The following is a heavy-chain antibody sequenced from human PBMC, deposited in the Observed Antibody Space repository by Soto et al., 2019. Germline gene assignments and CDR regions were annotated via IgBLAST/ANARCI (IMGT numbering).Heavy chain of an antibody. CDR1: GGTFGNYA. J-gene: IGHJ5*02. CDR2: ISPMFHKA. D-gene: IGHD1-1*01. CDR3: AREVEVHTTFLGA. Sequence: SVKVSCKASGGTFGNYAINWLRQAPGQGLQWMGDISPMFHKANYEQTFQGRVSITADESTNTVYMELSSLRSEDTALYYCAREVEVHTTFLGAWGQGTLVTVSS. V-gene: IGHV1-69*13.